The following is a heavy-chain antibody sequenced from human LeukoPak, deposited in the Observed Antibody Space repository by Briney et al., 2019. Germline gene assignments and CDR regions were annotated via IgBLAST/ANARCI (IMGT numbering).Heavy chain of an antibody. Sequence: GGSLRLSCAASGFTVSSNYMSWVRQAPGKGLEWVSVIYSGGSTYYADSVKGRFTISRDNSKNTLYLQMNSLRAEDTAVYYCASLRGYYYDSSGYYSDWYFDLWGRGTLVTVSS. CDR3: ASLRGYYYDSSGYYSDWYFDL. CDR2: IYSGGST. J-gene: IGHJ2*01. D-gene: IGHD3-22*01. CDR1: GFTVSSNY. V-gene: IGHV3-66*01.